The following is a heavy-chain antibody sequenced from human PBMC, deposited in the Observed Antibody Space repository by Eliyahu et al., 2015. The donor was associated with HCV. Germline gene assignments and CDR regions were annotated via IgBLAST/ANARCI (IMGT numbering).Heavy chain of an antibody. CDR3: ASGGGGIAVAGTGGWFDP. V-gene: IGHV4-59*01. CDR2: IHYSGST. CDR1: GGXITTYY. D-gene: IGHD6-19*01. J-gene: IGHJ5*02. Sequence: QVQLQESGPGLVKPSETLSLTCTVSGGXITTYYWSWIRQPPGKGLEWIGYIHYSGSTTYXPSLKSRVTISVDTSKNQFSLNLTSVTAADTAVYYCASGGGGIAVAGTGGWFDPWGQGTLVTVSS.